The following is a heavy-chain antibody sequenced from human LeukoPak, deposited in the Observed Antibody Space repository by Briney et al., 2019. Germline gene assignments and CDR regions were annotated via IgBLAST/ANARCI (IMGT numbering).Heavy chain of an antibody. CDR3: ARTSYGDYAASVDY. CDR2: ISGSGSTI. Sequence: GGSLRPSCAASGFTFSSYEMNWVRQAPGKGLEWVSHISGSGSTIYYADSVKGRFTISRDNAKNSLSLQMNSLRAEDTAVYYCARTSYGDYAASVDYWGQGTLVTVSS. J-gene: IGHJ4*02. CDR1: GFTFSSYE. D-gene: IGHD4-17*01. V-gene: IGHV3-48*03.